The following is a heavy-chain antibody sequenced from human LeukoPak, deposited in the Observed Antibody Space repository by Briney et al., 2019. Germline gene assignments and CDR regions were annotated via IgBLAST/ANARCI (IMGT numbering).Heavy chain of an antibody. CDR2: IYYSGST. CDR3: ARYCSGGSCYEFDP. CDR1: GGSISSGDYY. V-gene: IGHV4-30-4*01. Sequence: SETLSLTCTVSGGSISSGDYYWRWIRQPPGKGLEWIGYIYYSGSTYYNPSLKSRVTISVDTSKNQFSLKLSSVTAADTAVYYYARYCSGGSCYEFDPWGQGTLVTVSS. J-gene: IGHJ5*02. D-gene: IGHD2-15*01.